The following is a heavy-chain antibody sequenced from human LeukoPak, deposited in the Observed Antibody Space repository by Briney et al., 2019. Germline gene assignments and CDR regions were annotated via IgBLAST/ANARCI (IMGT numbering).Heavy chain of an antibody. D-gene: IGHD2-15*01. J-gene: IGHJ6*03. V-gene: IGHV4-34*01. CDR1: GGSFSGYY. CDR2: INHSGST. CDR3: ARGRRPRYCSGGSCKLKLYYYMDV. Sequence: SETLSLTCAVYGGSFSGYYWSWIRQPPGKGLEWIGEINHSGSTNYNPSLKSRVTISVDTSKNQSSLKLSSVTAADTAVYYCARGRRPRYCSGGSCKLKLYYYMDVWGKGTTVTVSS.